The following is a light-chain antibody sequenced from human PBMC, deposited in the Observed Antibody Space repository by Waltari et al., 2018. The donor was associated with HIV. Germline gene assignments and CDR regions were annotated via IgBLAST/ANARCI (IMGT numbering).Light chain of an antibody. Sequence: QSDLTQPPSVSAAPGQRVTISCTGSRSNIGAGYDVHWYQQVPGRAPKVVIYGNSNRPSGVPDRFSGSKSGSSASLVITGLQSEDEADYYCQSYDSNLSGLFGGGTKVTVL. CDR3: QSYDSNLSGL. J-gene: IGLJ2*01. V-gene: IGLV1-40*01. CDR2: GNS. CDR1: RSNIGAGYD.